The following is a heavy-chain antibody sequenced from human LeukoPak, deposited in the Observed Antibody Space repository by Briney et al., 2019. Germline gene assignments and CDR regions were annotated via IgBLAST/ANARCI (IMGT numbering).Heavy chain of an antibody. CDR1: GGSISSGSYY. J-gene: IGHJ6*03. D-gene: IGHD3-10*01. CDR3: AREAYYYGSGSYYYYYYYMDV. V-gene: IGHV4-61*02. Sequence: SQTLSLTCTVSGGSISSGSYYWSWIRQPAGKGLEWIGRIYTSGSTNYNPSLKSRVTISVDTSKNQFSLKLSSVTAADTAVYYCAREAYYYGSGSYYYYYYYMDVWGKGTTVTVSS. CDR2: IYTSGST.